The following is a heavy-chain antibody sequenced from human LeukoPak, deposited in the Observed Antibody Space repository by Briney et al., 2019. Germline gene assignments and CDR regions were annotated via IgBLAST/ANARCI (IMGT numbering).Heavy chain of an antibody. V-gene: IGHV3-23*01. CDR3: ASSNWNDGY. Sequence: GGTLRLSCAASGFHFSAHGMNWIRQAPGKGLEWVSGISPSGDITYYADSVKGRFTISRDNSKNTLYLQMNSLRAEDTAVYYCASSNWNDGYWGQGTLVTVSS. J-gene: IGHJ4*02. CDR1: GFHFSAHG. D-gene: IGHD1-1*01. CDR2: ISPSGDIT.